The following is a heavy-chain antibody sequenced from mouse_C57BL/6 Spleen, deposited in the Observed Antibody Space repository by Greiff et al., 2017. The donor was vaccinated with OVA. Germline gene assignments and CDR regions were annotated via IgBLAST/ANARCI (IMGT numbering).Heavy chain of an antibody. CDR3: ATIYYDYDGDYAMDY. J-gene: IGHJ4*01. CDR2: FHPYNDDT. CDR1: GYTFTTYP. D-gene: IGHD2-4*01. Sequence: QVQLQQSGAELVKPGASVKMSCKASGYTFTTYPIEWMKQNHGQSLEWIGNFHPYNDDTKYNEKFKGKATLTVEKSSSTVYLELSRLTSDDSAVYYGATIYYDYDGDYAMDYWGQGTSVTVSS. V-gene: IGHV1-47*01.